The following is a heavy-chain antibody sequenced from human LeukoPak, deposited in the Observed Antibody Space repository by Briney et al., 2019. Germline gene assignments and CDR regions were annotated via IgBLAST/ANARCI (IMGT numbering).Heavy chain of an antibody. CDR1: GGSISSSNW. Sequence: SETLSLTCAVSGGSISSSNWWSWVRQPPGKGLEWIGEIYHSGSTNYNPSLKSRVTISVDKSKNQFSLKLSSVTAADTAVYYCAREPYYGSGSYYHRNPFDYWGQGTLVTVSS. CDR2: IYHSGST. J-gene: IGHJ4*02. V-gene: IGHV4-4*02. D-gene: IGHD3-10*01. CDR3: AREPYYGSGSYYHRNPFDY.